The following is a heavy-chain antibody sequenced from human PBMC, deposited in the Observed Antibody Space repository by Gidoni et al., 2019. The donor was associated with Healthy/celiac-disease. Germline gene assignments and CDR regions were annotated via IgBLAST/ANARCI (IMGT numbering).Heavy chain of an antibody. D-gene: IGHD2-15*01. Sequence: EVQLVESGGGLVKPGGSLRLSCAASGFTFSSYSMNWVRQAPGKGLEWVSSISSSSSYIYYADSVKGRFTISRDNAKNSLYLQMNSLRAEDTAVYYCARAGPYCSGGSCPFDYWGQGTLVTVSS. CDR2: ISSSSSYI. V-gene: IGHV3-21*01. CDR1: GFTFSSYS. J-gene: IGHJ4*02. CDR3: ARAGPYCSGGSCPFDY.